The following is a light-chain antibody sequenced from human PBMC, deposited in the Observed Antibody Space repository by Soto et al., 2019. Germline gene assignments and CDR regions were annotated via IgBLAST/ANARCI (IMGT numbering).Light chain of an antibody. CDR2: EDN. V-gene: IGLV6-57*04. CDR3: QSYDSSTVV. J-gene: IGLJ2*01. CDR1: SGSIASNY. Sequence: NFMLTQPHSVSESPGKTVTISCTHSSGSIASNYVQWYQQRPGSAPTTVICEDNQRPSGVPDRFSGSTDGSSNSASLTISGLQTEDEADYYCQSYDSSTVVFGGGTKLTVL.